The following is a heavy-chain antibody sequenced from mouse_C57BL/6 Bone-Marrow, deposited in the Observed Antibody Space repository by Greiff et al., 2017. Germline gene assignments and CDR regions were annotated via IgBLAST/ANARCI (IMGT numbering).Heavy chain of an antibody. D-gene: IGHD2-12*01. CDR2: IYPSDSEN. CDR1: GYTFTSYW. V-gene: IGHV1-61*01. CDR3: ARTYSYYFDY. Sequence: QVQLQQPGAELVRPGYSVKLSCKASGYTFTSYWMDWVKQRPGQGLEWIGNIYPSDSENHYNQKFKDKATLTGDKSSSTAYMQLSSLKSEDSAVYYCARTYSYYFDYWGQGTTLTVSS. J-gene: IGHJ2*01.